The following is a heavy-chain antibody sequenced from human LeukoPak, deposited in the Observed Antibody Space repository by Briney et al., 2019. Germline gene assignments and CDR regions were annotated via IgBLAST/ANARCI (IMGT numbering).Heavy chain of an antibody. Sequence: PGGSLRLSCVASGFTFRSYWISWVRQAPGKGLEWVANINQDGSEKYYVDSVKGRFTISRDNAKNSLYLQVKSLRAEDTAVYYCAREVYDSSTGSFDYWGQGTLVTVSS. CDR3: AREVYDSSTGSFDY. J-gene: IGHJ4*02. D-gene: IGHD3-9*01. CDR2: INQDGSEK. V-gene: IGHV3-7*01. CDR1: GFTFRSYW.